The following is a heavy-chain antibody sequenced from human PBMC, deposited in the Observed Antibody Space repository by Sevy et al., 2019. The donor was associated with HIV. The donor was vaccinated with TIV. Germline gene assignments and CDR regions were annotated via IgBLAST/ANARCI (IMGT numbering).Heavy chain of an antibody. CDR1: GYIFTDYN. Sequence: ASVKVSCKTTGYIFTDYNIHWVRQAPGQGLEWMGLINPDNGDTIYVQTFRGRVSVTTDTSVGTAYMELSGLTSDDTAVYYCVREITTGPTTLLSFDIWGQGTMVTVSS. D-gene: IGHD1-1*01. CDR2: INPDNGDT. J-gene: IGHJ3*02. V-gene: IGHV1-2*06. CDR3: VREITTGPTTLLSFDI.